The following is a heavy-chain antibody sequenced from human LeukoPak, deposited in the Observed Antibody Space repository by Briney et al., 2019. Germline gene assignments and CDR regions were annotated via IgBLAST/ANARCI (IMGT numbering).Heavy chain of an antibody. J-gene: IGHJ4*02. CDR3: ARGVNSGYFDY. CDR1: GGSFSGCY. CDR2: INHSGST. D-gene: IGHD1-26*01. Sequence: SETLSLTCAVYGGSFSGCYWSWIRQPPGKGLEWIGEINHSGSTNYNPSLKSRVTISVDTSKNQFSLKLTSVTAADTAVYYCARGVNSGYFDYCGQGTLVTVSS. V-gene: IGHV4-34*01.